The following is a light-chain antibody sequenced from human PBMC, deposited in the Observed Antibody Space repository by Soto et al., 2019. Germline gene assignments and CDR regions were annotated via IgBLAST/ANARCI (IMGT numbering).Light chain of an antibody. J-gene: IGLJ1*01. CDR1: ISDFVLYNY. V-gene: IGLV2-14*01. Sequence: QSVLTQPASVSGSPGQSITISCSGTISDFVLYNYVSWYQQHPGKAPKLMIYGVNNRPSGVSNRFSGSKSGNTASLTISGLQADDEADYYGSSYTTSSALQVFGTGTKVTVL. CDR2: GVN. CDR3: SSYTTSSALQV.